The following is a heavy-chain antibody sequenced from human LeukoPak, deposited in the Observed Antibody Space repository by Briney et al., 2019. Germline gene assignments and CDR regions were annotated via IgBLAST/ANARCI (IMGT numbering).Heavy chain of an antibody. J-gene: IGHJ5*02. D-gene: IGHD6-19*01. CDR3: ARDGSSGWYWTP. CDR1: GFTFSSYA. V-gene: IGHV3-23*01. CDR2: ISGSGGST. Sequence: PGGSLRLSCAASGFTFSSYAMSWVRQAPGKGLEWVSSISGSGGSTYYADSVKGRFTISRDNAKNSLYLQMNSLRAEDTAVYYCARDGSSGWYWTPWGQGTLVTVSS.